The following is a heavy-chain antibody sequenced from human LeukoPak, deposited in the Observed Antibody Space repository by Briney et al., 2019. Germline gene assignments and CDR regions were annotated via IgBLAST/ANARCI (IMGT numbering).Heavy chain of an antibody. D-gene: IGHD1-1*01. V-gene: IGHV4-59*08. J-gene: IGHJ4*02. CDR3: ARHLPVQLSSRPDYPLGLDY. Sequence: SETLSLTCTVSGGSLGRYYWSWIRQSPGKGPEWIGFVYYRGSANYNPSLKSRVSISVDTENQFYLRVTSVTAADTATYYCARHLPVQLSSRPDYPLGLDYWGQGTRVTVS. CDR2: VYYRGSA. CDR1: GGSLGRYY.